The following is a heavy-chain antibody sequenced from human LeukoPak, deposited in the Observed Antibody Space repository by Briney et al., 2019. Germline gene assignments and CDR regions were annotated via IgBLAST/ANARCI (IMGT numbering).Heavy chain of an antibody. Sequence: GGSLRLSCAASGFTFSSYAMSWVRQAPGKELEWVSAISGSGGSTYYADSVKGRFTISRDNSKNTLYLQMNSLRAEDTAVYHCAKGVVPAASRLYGMDVWGQGTTVTVSS. CDR1: GFTFSSYA. V-gene: IGHV3-23*01. J-gene: IGHJ6*02. D-gene: IGHD2-2*01. CDR3: AKGVVPAASRLYGMDV. CDR2: ISGSGGST.